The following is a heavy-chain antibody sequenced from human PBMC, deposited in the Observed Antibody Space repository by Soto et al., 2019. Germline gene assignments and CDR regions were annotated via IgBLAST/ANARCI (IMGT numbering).Heavy chain of an antibody. CDR1: GGTFSSYA. J-gene: IGHJ4*02. CDR3: ARSSSGYNLFDY. D-gene: IGHD5-12*01. Sequence: SVKVSCKASGGTFSSYAISWVRQAPGQGLEWMGGIIPIFGTANYAQKFQGRVTITADKSTSTAYMELSSLRSEDTAVYHCARSSSGYNLFDYWGQGTLVTVSS. CDR2: IIPIFGTA. V-gene: IGHV1-69*06.